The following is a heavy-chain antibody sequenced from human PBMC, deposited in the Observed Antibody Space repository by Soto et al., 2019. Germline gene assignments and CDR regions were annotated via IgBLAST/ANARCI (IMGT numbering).Heavy chain of an antibody. D-gene: IGHD2-2*01. J-gene: IGHJ6*03. CDR2: IYSGGST. V-gene: IGHV3-66*01. Sequence: GGSLRLSCAASGFTVSSNYMSWVRQAPGKGLEWVSVIYSGGSTYYADSVKGRFTISRDNSKNTLYLQMNSLRAEDTAVYYCARTTLEYCSSTSCYDSYYYYYMDVWGKGTTVTVSS. CDR1: GFTVSSNY. CDR3: ARTTLEYCSSTSCYDSYYYYYMDV.